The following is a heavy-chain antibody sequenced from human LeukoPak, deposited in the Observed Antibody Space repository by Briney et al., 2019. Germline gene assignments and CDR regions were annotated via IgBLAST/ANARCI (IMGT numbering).Heavy chain of an antibody. J-gene: IGHJ6*03. CDR2: ISGSGGST. V-gene: IGHV3-23*01. D-gene: IGHD2-2*01. CDR1: GFTFSSYA. Sequence: PGGSLRLSCAASGFTFSSYAMSWVRQAPGKGLEWVSAISGSGGSTYYADSVKGRFTISRDNSKNTLYLQMNSLRAEDTAVYYCAKDSIVVVPAEQFDYYMDVWGKGTTVTVSS. CDR3: AKDSIVVVPAEQFDYYMDV.